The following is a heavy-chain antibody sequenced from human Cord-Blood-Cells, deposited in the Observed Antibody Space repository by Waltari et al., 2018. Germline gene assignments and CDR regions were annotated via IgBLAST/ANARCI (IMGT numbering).Heavy chain of an antibody. V-gene: IGHV1-69*12. D-gene: IGHD2-2*01. J-gene: IGHJ6*02. CDR2: SIPILGTA. Sequence: QVQLVQSGAEVKKPGSSVKVSCKASGGTFSSYAISWVRQAPGQGLEWMGGSIPILGTANYAQKFQGRVTITADESTSTAYMELSSLRSEDTAVYYCARAQVVVVPAAIFHYYYGMDVWGQGTTVTVSS. CDR3: ARAQVVVVPAAIFHYYYGMDV. CDR1: GGTFSSYA.